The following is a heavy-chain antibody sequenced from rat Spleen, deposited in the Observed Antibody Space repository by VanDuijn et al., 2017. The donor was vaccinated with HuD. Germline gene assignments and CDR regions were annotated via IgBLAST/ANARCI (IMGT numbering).Heavy chain of an antibody. Sequence: EVQLKESGPGLVQPSQTLSLTCIVSGFSLADYSVHWVRQPPGKGLEWMGVIWTGGGTAYNSLLKSRLTITRDTSKSQLFLKMNSLQTEDTAIYFCTRWDYWGQGVMVTVSS. CDR3: TRWDY. CDR2: IWTGGGT. J-gene: IGHJ2*01. CDR1: GFSLADYS. V-gene: IGHV2S63*01.